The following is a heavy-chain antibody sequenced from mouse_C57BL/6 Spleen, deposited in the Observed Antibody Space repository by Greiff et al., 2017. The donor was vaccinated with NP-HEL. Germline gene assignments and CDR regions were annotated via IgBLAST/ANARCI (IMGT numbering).Heavy chain of an antibody. CDR3: ARAITTSYYAMDY. CDR1: GYSITSGYY. D-gene: IGHD1-1*01. J-gene: IGHJ4*01. CDR2: ISYDGSN. V-gene: IGHV3-6*01. Sequence: VQLKESGPGLVKPSQSLSLTCSVTGYSITSGYYWNWIRQFPGNKLEWMGYISYDGSNNYNPCLKNRNSISRDTSKNQFFLKLNSVTTEDTAAYYCARAITTSYYAMDYWGQGTSVTVSS.